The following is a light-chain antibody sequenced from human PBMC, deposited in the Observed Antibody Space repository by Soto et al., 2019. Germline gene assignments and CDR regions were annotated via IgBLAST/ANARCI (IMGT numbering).Light chain of an antibody. CDR1: QSIDTW. V-gene: IGKV1-5*03. CDR3: QQYNTYST. J-gene: IGKJ1*01. CDR2: KAS. Sequence: DIQMTQSPSTLSASVGDRVTITCRASQSIDTWLAWYQQKPGKAPKLLIYKASSLESGVPSRFGGSGFGTEFTLTISSLQPDDFATYYCQQYNTYSTF.